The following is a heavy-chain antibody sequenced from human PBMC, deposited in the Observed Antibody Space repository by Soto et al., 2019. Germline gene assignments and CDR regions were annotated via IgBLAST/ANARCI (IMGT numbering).Heavy chain of an antibody. D-gene: IGHD5-12*01. J-gene: IGHJ6*02. CDR3: ARDKDEAAWQLIVATITNDYYGMDV. Sequence: GGSLRLSCAASGFTFSSYGMHWVRQAPGKGLEWVAVIWYDGSNKYYADSVKGRFTISRDNSKNTLYLQMNSLRAEDTAEYYYARDKDEAAWQLIVATITNDYYGMDVWGQGTTVTVSS. V-gene: IGHV3-33*01. CDR1: GFTFSSYG. CDR2: IWYDGSNK.